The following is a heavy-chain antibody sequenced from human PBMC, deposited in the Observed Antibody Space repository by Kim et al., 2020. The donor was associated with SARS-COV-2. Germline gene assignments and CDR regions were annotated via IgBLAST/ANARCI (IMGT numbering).Heavy chain of an antibody. V-gene: IGHV7-4-1*02. CDR1: GYTFTSYA. CDR3: ARLLTIGRGPGGY. Sequence: ASVKVSCKASGYTFTSYAMNWVRQAPGQGLGWMGWINTDTGNPTYAPGFIGRFVFSLDTSVSTTYLQISSLKAEDTAVYYCARLLTIGRGPGGYWGQGTLVTVSS. CDR2: INTDTGNP. J-gene: IGHJ4*02. D-gene: IGHD3-16*01.